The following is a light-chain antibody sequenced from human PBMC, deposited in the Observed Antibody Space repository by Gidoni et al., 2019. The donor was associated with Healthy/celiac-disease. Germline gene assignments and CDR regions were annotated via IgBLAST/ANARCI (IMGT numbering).Light chain of an antibody. CDR1: QSISSY. Sequence: DIQMTQSPSSLSASVGDRVTITCRASQSISSYLNWYQQKPGKAPKLLIYAASSLQSGVPSRFSGSGSGTDFTLTISSLQPEDFATYYCQQSYSTPPGTFXQXTKVEIK. CDR3: QQSYSTPPGT. V-gene: IGKV1-39*01. J-gene: IGKJ1*01. CDR2: AAS.